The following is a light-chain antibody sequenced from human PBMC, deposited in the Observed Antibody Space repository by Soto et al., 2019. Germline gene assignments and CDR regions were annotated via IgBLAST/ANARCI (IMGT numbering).Light chain of an antibody. CDR2: GAS. CDR1: QSLSSN. J-gene: IGKJ3*01. CDR3: QQYTNWPFT. Sequence: IVMTQSPATLSVSPGERATLSCRASQSLSSNVAWYQQKPGQVPRLLIYGASTRATGIPARFSGSRSGTEFTLTISSLQSEDFAVYYCQQYTNWPFTFGPGTQVDIK. V-gene: IGKV3D-15*01.